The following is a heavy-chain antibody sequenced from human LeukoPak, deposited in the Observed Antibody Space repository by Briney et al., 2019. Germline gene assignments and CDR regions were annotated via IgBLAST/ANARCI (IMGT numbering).Heavy chain of an antibody. J-gene: IGHJ3*02. CDR3: ATLNYGGKSNDAFDI. Sequence: ASVKVSCKASGYAFTSYGISWVRQAPGQGLEWMGWISEYNGNTNYAQKFQGRVTMTTDTSTSTAYMELRSLRSEDTAVYYCATLNYGGKSNDAFDIWGQGTMVTVSS. CDR2: ISEYNGNT. CDR1: GYAFTSYG. D-gene: IGHD4-23*01. V-gene: IGHV1-18*01.